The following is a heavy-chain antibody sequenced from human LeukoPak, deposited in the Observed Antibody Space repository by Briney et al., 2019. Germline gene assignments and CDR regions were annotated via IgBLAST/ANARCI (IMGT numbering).Heavy chain of an antibody. CDR2: IYSGGAT. CDR1: GFTVISNL. V-gene: IGHV3-53*01. Sequence: GGSLRLSCAASGFTVISNLMTWVRQSPGRGLEWLSSIYSGGATYYADSVKGRFTISRDHSNNSVSLQMTNLRVEDTAIYYCARGAYRISWPGIDYWGQGTLVTVSS. J-gene: IGHJ4*02. D-gene: IGHD3-16*02. CDR3: ARGAYRISWPGIDY.